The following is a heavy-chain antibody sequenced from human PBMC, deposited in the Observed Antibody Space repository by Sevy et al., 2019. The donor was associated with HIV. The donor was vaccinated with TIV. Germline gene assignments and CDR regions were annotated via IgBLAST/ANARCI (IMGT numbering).Heavy chain of an antibody. CDR2: INPNSGGT. J-gene: IGHJ6*02. CDR3: ARGVSSWSYYYYGMDV. D-gene: IGHD6-13*01. V-gene: IGHV1-2*02. CDR1: GYTFTGYY. Sequence: ASVKVSCKASGYTFTGYYMHWVRQAPGQGLEWMGWINPNSGGTNYAQKFQGTVTMTRDTSISTAYMELSRLRSDDTAVYYCARGVSSWSYYYYGMDVWGQGTTVTVSS.